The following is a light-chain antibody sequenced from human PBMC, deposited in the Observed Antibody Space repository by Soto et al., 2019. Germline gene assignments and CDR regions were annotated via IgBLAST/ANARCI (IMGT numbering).Light chain of an antibody. J-gene: IGKJ4*01. Sequence: DMEMTQSPSSLSAFVGDRVTITCRASQSISNYLNWYQHKPGKVPKLLIYAASSLQSGVPTRFSGSGSGTDFTLPINSLQPEDFATYYCQQSYGTPLTFGGGTKIE. V-gene: IGKV1-39*01. CDR2: AAS. CDR3: QQSYGTPLT. CDR1: QSISNY.